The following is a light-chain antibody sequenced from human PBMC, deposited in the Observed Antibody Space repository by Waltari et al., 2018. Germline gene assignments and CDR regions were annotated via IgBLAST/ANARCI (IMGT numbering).Light chain of an antibody. CDR2: DAS. CDR3: QKYGTLPAT. J-gene: IGKJ1*01. CDR1: QTVSRY. V-gene: IGKV3-20*01. Sequence: EIVLTQSPGTLSLSPGERDTLSCRASQTVSRYLAWYQQKPGQAPRLLIYDASSRATGIPDRFSGSGSGTDFSLTISRLEPEDFAVYYCQKYGTLPATFGQGTKVQMK.